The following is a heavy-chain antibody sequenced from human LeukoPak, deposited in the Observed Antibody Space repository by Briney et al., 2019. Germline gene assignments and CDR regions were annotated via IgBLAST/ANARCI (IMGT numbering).Heavy chain of an antibody. CDR1: GFTFSSCG. Sequence: EGSLRLSCAASGFTFSSCGMSWVRQAPGKGLEWVSALSDSGGSTFYADSVKGRFTISRDNAKNSLYLQMNSLRAEDTAVYYCASQYYYDSSGYFSNAFDIWGQGTMVTVSS. V-gene: IGHV3-23*01. D-gene: IGHD3-22*01. CDR3: ASQYYYDSSGYFSNAFDI. J-gene: IGHJ3*02. CDR2: LSDSGGST.